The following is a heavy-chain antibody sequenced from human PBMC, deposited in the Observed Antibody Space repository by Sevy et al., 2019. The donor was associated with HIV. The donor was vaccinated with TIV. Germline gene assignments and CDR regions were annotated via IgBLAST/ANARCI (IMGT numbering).Heavy chain of an antibody. CDR1: GYSFTTSW. CDR3: ARARGIPHFYYGMDL. V-gene: IGHV5-51*01. D-gene: IGHD1-26*01. CDR2: IFPADSDI. J-gene: IGHJ6*02. Sequence: GESLKISCKASGYSFTTSWIGWVRQMPGKGLEWMGIIFPADSDIRYSPSCQGQVTISADNSFSTVYLQWSSLKASDTAMYYCARARGIPHFYYGMDLWGQGTTVTVSS.